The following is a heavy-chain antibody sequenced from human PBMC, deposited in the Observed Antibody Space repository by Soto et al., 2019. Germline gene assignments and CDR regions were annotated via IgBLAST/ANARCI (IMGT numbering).Heavy chain of an antibody. CDR3: ATGCSDGSECFIMDH. V-gene: IGHV3-30*03. CDR1: GFTFSGRG. D-gene: IGHD3-22*01. J-gene: IGHJ4*02. Sequence: QVHLVESGGGVVQPGKSLRLSCAASGFTFSGRGMHWVRQAPGKGPEWVAIISDDGTNKKYADSVKGRFTISRDNSENTLYLQINNLRADDTAVYYCATGCSDGSECFIMDHWGQGTLVTVSS. CDR2: ISDDGTNK.